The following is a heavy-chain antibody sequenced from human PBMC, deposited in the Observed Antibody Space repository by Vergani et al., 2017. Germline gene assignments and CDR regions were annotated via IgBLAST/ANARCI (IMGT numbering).Heavy chain of an antibody. CDR2: IKRDGTEK. CDR3: ARISGGSAPYLHY. Sequence: VQLVESGGGVVQPGGSLRLSCAASGFTFGDYYMAWIRLAPGKGLDWVARIKRDGTEKFYVDSVKGRFTISRDNAKTTLYLQMNSLRDEDRGVYYCARISGGSAPYLHYWGQGTLVTVAS. J-gene: IGHJ1*01. V-gene: IGHV3-7*01. CDR1: GFTFGDYY. D-gene: IGHD2-15*01.